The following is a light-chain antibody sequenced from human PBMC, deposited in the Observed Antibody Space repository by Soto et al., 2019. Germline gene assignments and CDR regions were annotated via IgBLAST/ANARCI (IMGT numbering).Light chain of an antibody. V-gene: IGKV3-20*01. CDR3: QQNGSSPFT. J-gene: IGKJ3*01. CDR1: QSVSSSY. CDR2: GAA. Sequence: EFVLTQSPGTPSLSPGERATLSCRASQSVSSSYLAWYQQKPGQAPRLLIYGAASRATGIPDRSSGSGSGTDFTLTISRLEPEDFAVYYCQQNGSSPFTFGPGTKVDIK.